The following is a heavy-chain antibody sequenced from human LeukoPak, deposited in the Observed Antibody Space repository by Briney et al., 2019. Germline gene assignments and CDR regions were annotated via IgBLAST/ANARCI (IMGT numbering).Heavy chain of an antibody. J-gene: IGHJ4*02. CDR2: IKQDGSEK. CDR3: ARVGGRYSPLGY. Sequence: PGGSLRLSCAASGFTFSSYWMGWVRQAPGKGLEWVANIKQDGSEKYYVDSVKGRFTISRDNDKNSLFLQMTSLRAEDTAVYYCARVGGRYSPLGYWGQGTLVTVSS. D-gene: IGHD3-16*02. CDR1: GFTFSSYW. V-gene: IGHV3-7*01.